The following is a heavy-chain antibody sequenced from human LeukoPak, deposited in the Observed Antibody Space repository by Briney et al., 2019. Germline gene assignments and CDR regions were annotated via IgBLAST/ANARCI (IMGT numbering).Heavy chain of an antibody. J-gene: IGHJ4*02. V-gene: IGHV4-59*08. CDR1: GGSISSYY. CDR3: ARPLAGRYFDWLFDY. Sequence: SETLSLTCTVSGGSISSYYWSWIRQPPGKGLEWIGYIYYSGSTNYNPSLKSRVTISVDTSKNQFSLKLSSVTAADTAVYYCARPLAGRYFDWLFDYWGQGTLVTVSS. CDR2: IYYSGST. D-gene: IGHD3-9*01.